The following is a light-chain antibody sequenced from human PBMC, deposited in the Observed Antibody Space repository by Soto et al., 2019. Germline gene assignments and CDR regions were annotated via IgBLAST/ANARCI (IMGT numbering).Light chain of an antibody. J-gene: IGLJ1*01. V-gene: IGLV1-44*01. CDR2: TTN. CDR3: AAWDDSLNGHV. CDR1: SSNIGTSS. Sequence: QSVLTQPHSASGTPGQRVTISCSGSSSNIGTSSVHWLQQLPGTAPKLLISTTNQRPSGVPERFSGSKYGTSASLDISGLKSEDEVDYYCAAWDDSLNGHVCGTGT.